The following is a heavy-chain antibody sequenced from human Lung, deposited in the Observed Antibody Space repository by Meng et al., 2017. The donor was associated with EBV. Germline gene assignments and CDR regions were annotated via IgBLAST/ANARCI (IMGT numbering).Heavy chain of an antibody. CDR1: GYTFSTYT. CDR3: ARGGNFDP. V-gene: IGHV7-4-1*02. Sequence: VELVQSGSTLKKPGAAVKVSCKASGYTFSTYTLSWVRQAHGRGLEWMGWISTNTGTPTYTQGFTGRFVFSLDTSVSTAYLQISSLKAEDTAVYYCARGGNFDPWGQGTLVTASS. CDR2: ISTNTGTP. D-gene: IGHD2/OR15-2a*01. J-gene: IGHJ5*02.